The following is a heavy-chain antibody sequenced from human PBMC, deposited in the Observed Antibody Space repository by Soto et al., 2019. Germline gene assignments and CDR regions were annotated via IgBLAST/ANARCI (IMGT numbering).Heavy chain of an antibody. J-gene: IGHJ4*02. CDR3: SASLQF. CDR1: GFTFSTYW. CDR2: INQDGSKE. V-gene: IGHV3-7*01. Sequence: GGSLRLSCAASGFTFSTYWMDWVRQTPGKGLEWVANINQDGSKENYVDSVKGRFTISRDNAKNSLHLQMSSLTAEDSALYFCSASLQFWGQGTLVTVSS.